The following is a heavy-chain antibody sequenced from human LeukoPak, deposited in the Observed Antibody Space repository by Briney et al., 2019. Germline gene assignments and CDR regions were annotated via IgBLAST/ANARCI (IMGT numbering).Heavy chain of an antibody. V-gene: IGHV3-13*01. CDR3: ARGGSYYDSNQFDP. J-gene: IGHJ5*02. CDR1: GFTFSSYD. Sequence: GGSLRLSCAASGFTFSSYDMHWVRHAPGKGLEWVSAIGTAGDTYYPGSVKGRFTISRENAKNSLYLQMNSLRAGDTAVYYCARGGSYYDSNQFDPWGQGTLVTVSS. D-gene: IGHD3-22*01. CDR2: IGTAGDT.